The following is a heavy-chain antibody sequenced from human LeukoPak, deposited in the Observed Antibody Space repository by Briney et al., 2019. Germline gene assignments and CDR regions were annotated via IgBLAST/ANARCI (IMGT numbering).Heavy chain of an antibody. CDR2: ISGSGGST. D-gene: IGHD3-22*01. V-gene: IGHV3-23*01. CDR3: AKEVYDSSAAPNY. J-gene: IGHJ4*02. CDR1: GFTFSSHA. Sequence: GGSLRLSCAASGFTFSSHAMSWVRQAPGKGLEWVSAISGSGGSTYYADSVKGRFTISRDNSKNTLYLQMNSLRAEDTAVYHCAKEVYDSSAAPNYWGQGTLVTVSS.